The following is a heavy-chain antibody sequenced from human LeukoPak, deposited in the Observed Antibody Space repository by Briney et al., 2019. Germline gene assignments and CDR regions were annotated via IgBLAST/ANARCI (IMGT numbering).Heavy chain of an antibody. CDR3: ARTPAGSYYSFDY. D-gene: IGHD1-26*01. Sequence: GGSLRLSCAASGFTFSDYYMTYIRQAPGRGLEWVSYISSSGSTIYYADSVKGRFTISGDNAKNSLYLQMNSLRAEDTAVYYCARTPAGSYYSFDYWGQGTLVTVSS. V-gene: IGHV3-11*01. CDR1: GFTFSDYY. J-gene: IGHJ4*02. CDR2: ISSSGSTI.